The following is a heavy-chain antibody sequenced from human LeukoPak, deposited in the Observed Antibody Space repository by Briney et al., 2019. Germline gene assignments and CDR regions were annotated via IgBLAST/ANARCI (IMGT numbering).Heavy chain of an antibody. J-gene: IGHJ4*02. V-gene: IGHV4-59*01. CDR3: ARDSGPSGSYRFDN. CDR2: INYSGST. D-gene: IGHD3-10*01. CDR1: GFTFSSYW. Sequence: PGGSLRLSCAASGFTFSSYWMSWVRQTPGKGLEWIGYINYSGSTNYNPSLKSRVTMAVDTSKNHFSLKLTSVTAADTAVYYCARDSGPSGSYRFDNWGQGTLDTVSS.